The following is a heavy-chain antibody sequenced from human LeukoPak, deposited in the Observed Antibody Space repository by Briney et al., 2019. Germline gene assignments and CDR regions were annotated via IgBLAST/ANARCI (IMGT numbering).Heavy chain of an antibody. CDR2: INGDGSTT. J-gene: IGHJ5*02. Sequence: GESLRLSCATSGFTFSNYWMHWVRQAPGKGLVWVSRINGDGSTTNYADSVKGRFTISRDNAKNMLYLQMGILRVEDTALYYCARDFGAPAPWGQGTLVTVSS. D-gene: IGHD3-3*01. CDR3: ARDFGAPAP. V-gene: IGHV3-74*01. CDR1: GFTFSNYW.